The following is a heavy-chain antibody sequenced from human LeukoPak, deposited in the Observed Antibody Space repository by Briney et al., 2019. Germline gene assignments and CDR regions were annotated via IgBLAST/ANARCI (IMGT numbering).Heavy chain of an antibody. CDR2: IYSGGST. CDR3: AKPSSSGVDY. D-gene: IGHD6-13*01. V-gene: IGHV3-66*01. J-gene: IGHJ4*02. Sequence: PGGSLRLSCAASGFTVSSNYMSWVRQAPGKGLEWVSVIYSGGSTYYADSVKGRFTISRDNLKNTLYLQMNCLRAEDMAVYYCAKPSSSGVDYWGRGTRVTVSS. CDR1: GFTVSSNY.